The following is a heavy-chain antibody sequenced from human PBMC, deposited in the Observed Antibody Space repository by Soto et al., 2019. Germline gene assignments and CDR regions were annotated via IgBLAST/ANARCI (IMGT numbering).Heavy chain of an antibody. CDR1: GFTFSSYW. CDR2: INSDGSSI. CDR3: ARTRGQTYYFDY. Sequence: GGSLRLSCAASGFTFSSYWMHWVRQAPGKGLVWVSRINSDGSSISYADSVKGRFNISRDNAKNTLYLQMNSLRAEDTAVYYCARTRGQTYYFDYWGQGTLVTVSS. J-gene: IGHJ4*02. D-gene: IGHD2-15*01. V-gene: IGHV3-74*01.